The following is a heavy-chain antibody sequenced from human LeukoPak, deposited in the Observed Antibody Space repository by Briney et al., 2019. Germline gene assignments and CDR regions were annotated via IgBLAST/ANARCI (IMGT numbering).Heavy chain of an antibody. Sequence: GASVKVSCKASGYTFTSYGISWVRQAPGQGLEWMGWISAYNGNTNYAQKLQGRVTMTTDTSTSTAYMELRSLRSDDTAVYYCARVARIGRVGVTTHAFDIWGQGTMVTVSS. CDR3: ARVARIGRVGVTTHAFDI. CDR1: GYTFTSYG. V-gene: IGHV1-18*01. CDR2: ISAYNGNT. D-gene: IGHD1-26*01. J-gene: IGHJ3*02.